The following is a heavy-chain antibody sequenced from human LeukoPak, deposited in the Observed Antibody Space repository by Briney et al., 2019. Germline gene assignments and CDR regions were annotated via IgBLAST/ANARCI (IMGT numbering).Heavy chain of an antibody. CDR1: GFTFSSYS. CDR2: ISSSSSYI. J-gene: IGHJ4*02. Sequence: PGGSLRLSCAASGFTFSSYSMNWVRQAPGKGLEWVSSISSSSSYIYYADSVKGRFTISRDNAKNSLYLQMNSLRAEDTAVYYCARARRTVRGVIGYWGQGTLVTVSS. CDR3: ARARRTVRGVIGY. D-gene: IGHD3-10*01. V-gene: IGHV3-21*01.